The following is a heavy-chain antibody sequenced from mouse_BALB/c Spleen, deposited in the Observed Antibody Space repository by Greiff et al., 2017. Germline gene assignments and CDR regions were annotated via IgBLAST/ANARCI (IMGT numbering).Heavy chain of an antibody. CDR2: INPSTGYT. D-gene: IGHD2-4*01. Sequence: LEESGAELAKPGASVKMSCKASGYTFTSYWMHWVKQRPGQGLEWIGYINPSTGYTEYNQKFKDKATLTADKSSSTAYMQLSSLTSEDSAVYYCARDDYDGDYYAMDYWGQGTSVTVSS. J-gene: IGHJ4*01. V-gene: IGHV1-7*01. CDR3: ARDDYDGDYYAMDY. CDR1: GYTFTSYW.